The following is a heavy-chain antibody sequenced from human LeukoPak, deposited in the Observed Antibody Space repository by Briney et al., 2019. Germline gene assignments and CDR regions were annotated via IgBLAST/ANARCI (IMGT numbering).Heavy chain of an antibody. V-gene: IGHV1-2*02. CDR1: GYTFTAYY. J-gene: IGHJ4*02. Sequence: ASVKVSCKASGYTFTAYYIHWVRLAPGQGLEWMGWINPESGGTNYAQKFQGRVTMTRDTSISTAYMELTWLTSDDTAVYYCAGNNRGGYDLTYWGQGTLVIVSS. CDR2: INPESGGT. D-gene: IGHD5-12*01. CDR3: AGNNRGGYDLTY.